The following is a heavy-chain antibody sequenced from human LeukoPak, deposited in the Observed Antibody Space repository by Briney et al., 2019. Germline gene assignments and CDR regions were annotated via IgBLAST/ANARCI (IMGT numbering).Heavy chain of an antibody. J-gene: IGHJ6*03. CDR3: ARVGVAVTPHNYYYYYYYMDV. CDR2: INSDGSST. Sequence: PGGSLRLSCAASGFTFSSYWMHWVRQAPGKGLVWVSRINSDGSSTSYADSVKGRFTISRDNAKNSLYLQMNSLRAEDTAVYYCARVGVAVTPHNYYYYYYYMDVWGKGTTVTVSS. V-gene: IGHV3-74*01. D-gene: IGHD2-15*01. CDR1: GFTFSSYW.